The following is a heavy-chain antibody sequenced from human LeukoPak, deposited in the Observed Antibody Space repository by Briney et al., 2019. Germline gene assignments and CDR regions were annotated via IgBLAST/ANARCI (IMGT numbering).Heavy chain of an antibody. CDR1: GFTFDDYA. Sequence: PGRSLRLSCAASGFTFDDYAMHWVRQAPGKGLEWVSGNSWNSGSIGYADSVKGRFTISRDNAKNSLYLQMNSLRAEDIALYYCAKGLTGDESDAFDIWGQGTMVTVSS. V-gene: IGHV3-9*03. D-gene: IGHD7-27*01. CDR2: NSWNSGSI. J-gene: IGHJ3*02. CDR3: AKGLTGDESDAFDI.